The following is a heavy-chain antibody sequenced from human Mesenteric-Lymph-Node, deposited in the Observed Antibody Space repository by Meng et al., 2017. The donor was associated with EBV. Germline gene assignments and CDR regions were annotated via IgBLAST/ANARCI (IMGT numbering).Heavy chain of an antibody. D-gene: IGHD2-15*01. CDR2: MNPERNHA. CDR1: GDTLGDYD. V-gene: IGHV1-8*01. J-gene: IGHJ4*02. CDR3: ARRGRWFYGTDY. Sequence: LLQSGAYAKKSGAPVKVPCKAFGDTLGDYDINWVRQPTEKRLEWVGWMNPERNHADYAQKFQGRLTMTRNTSTNTAYMELSSLRSEDTAVYYCARRGRWFYGTDYWGQGTLVTVSS.